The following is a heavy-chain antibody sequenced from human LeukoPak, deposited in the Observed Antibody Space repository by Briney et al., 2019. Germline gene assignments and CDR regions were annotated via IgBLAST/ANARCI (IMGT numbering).Heavy chain of an antibody. D-gene: IGHD3-16*01. CDR1: RFTFSSHW. CDR3: AKERPFGLDY. J-gene: IGHJ4*02. V-gene: IGHV3-7*01. CDR2: IKQDGSEQ. Sequence: GESLTLSCLASRFTFSSHWTSCVRLAPREGMEWVDNIKQDGSEQYYVDSMKGRFIISRDNAKNSLYLQMNSLRDEDTAVYYCAKERPFGLDYWGQGTLVTVSS.